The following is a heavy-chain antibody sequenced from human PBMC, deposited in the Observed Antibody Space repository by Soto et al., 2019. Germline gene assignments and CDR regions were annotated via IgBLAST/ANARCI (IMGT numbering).Heavy chain of an antibody. CDR3: ARRVIGSSRAFDI. V-gene: IGHV3-23*01. J-gene: IGHJ3*02. D-gene: IGHD3-10*01. CDR2: ISDGGDLT. CDR1: GFAFSSHH. Sequence: GGSLRLSCAASGFAFSSHHMSWVRQAPEKGLEWVAGISDGGDLTYNADSVRGRFTISRDNSRNTLYLQMNSLRAEDTAVYYCARRVIGSSRAFDIWGQGTMVTVSS.